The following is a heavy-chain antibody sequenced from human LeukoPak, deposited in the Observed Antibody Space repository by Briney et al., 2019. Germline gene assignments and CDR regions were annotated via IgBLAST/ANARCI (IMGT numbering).Heavy chain of an antibody. CDR3: ARDPAVAGYLDY. Sequence: SVKVSCKASGGTFISYAISWVRQAPGQGLEWMGGIIPIFGTANYAQKFQGRVTITADESTSTACMELSSLRSEDTAVYYCARDPAVAGYLDYWGQGTLVTVSS. J-gene: IGHJ4*02. CDR1: GGTFISYA. D-gene: IGHD6-19*01. V-gene: IGHV1-69*13. CDR2: IIPIFGTA.